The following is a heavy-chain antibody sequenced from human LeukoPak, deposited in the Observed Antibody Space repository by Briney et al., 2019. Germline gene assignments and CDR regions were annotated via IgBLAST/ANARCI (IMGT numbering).Heavy chain of an antibody. V-gene: IGHV4-34*01. J-gene: IGHJ4*02. D-gene: IGHD6-19*01. Sequence: SSETLSLTCAVYGGSFSDYWWTWIRQSPGKGLEWIGEVNHSGRTYYNPSLKSRVTISVDTSKNQFSLKLSSVTAADTAVYYCARESRVGYSLAGVDYWGQGTLVTVSS. CDR1: GGSFSDYW. CDR3: ARESRVGYSLAGVDY. CDR2: VNHSGRT.